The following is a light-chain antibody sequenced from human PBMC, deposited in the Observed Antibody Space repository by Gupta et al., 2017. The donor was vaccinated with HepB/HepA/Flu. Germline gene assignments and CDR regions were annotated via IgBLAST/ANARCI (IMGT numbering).Light chain of an antibody. CDR2: GAS. CDR1: QSVTTN. Sequence: EIVLMQSPGTLSLSPGERATLSCRATQSVTTNLAWYQQKPGQAPRLLIYGASNRAAGVPDRFSGSGSGTDFILTISRLEPEDFAVYYCQQYGAAPRPFGQGTNV. J-gene: IGKJ1*01. V-gene: IGKV3-20*01. CDR3: QQYGAAPRP.